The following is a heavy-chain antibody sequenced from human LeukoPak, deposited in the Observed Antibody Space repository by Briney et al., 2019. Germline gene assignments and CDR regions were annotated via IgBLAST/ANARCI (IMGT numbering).Heavy chain of an antibody. CDR1: GFTSSYYA. J-gene: IGHJ4*02. V-gene: IGHV3-64*01. Sequence: GVSLRLSCAASGFTSSYYAMHWVRQAPGKGLEHVSAISSNGGSTSYANSVKGRFTISRDNSKNTLYLQMGSLRAEDMAVYYCARSSIVVVGILDYWGQGTLVTVSS. CDR3: ARSSIVVVGILDY. CDR2: ISSNGGST. D-gene: IGHD2-2*01.